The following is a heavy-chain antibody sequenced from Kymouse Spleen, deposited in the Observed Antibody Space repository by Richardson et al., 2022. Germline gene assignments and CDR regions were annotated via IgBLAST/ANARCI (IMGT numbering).Heavy chain of an antibody. Sequence: EVQLVESGGGLVKPGGSLRLSCAASGFTFSSYSMNWVRQAPGKGLEWVSSISSSSSYIYYADSVKGRFTISRDNAKNSLYLQMNSLRAEDTAVYYCARDYDILTGYYKGYYYYYYGMDVWGQGTTVTVSS. J-gene: IGHJ6*02. D-gene: IGHD3-9*01. CDR2: ISSSSSYI. CDR1: GFTFSSYS. V-gene: IGHV3-21*03. CDR3: ARDYDILTGYYKGYYYYYYGMDV.